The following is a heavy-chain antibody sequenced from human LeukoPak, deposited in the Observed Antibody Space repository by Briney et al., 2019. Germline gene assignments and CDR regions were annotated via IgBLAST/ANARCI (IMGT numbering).Heavy chain of an antibody. V-gene: IGHV1-46*01. J-gene: IGHJ6*02. Sequence: ASVKVSCKASGYTFTSYYMHWVRQAPGQGLEWMGIINPSGGSTSYAQKFQGRVTITADESTSTAYMELSSLRSEDTAVYYCARGGTWTLTDYGMDVWGQGTTVTVSS. CDR2: INPSGGST. CDR3: ARGGTWTLTDYGMDV. D-gene: IGHD1-26*01. CDR1: GYTFTSYY.